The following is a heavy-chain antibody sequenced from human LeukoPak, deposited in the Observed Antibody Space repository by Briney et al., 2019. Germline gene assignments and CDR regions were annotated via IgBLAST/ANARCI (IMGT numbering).Heavy chain of an antibody. V-gene: IGHV3-30*01. D-gene: IGHD1-26*01. J-gene: IGHJ6*03. Sequence: GGSLRLSCAASGFSFSNNPMHWVRQAPGRGLEWVAVSSSDGNNEYYANSVKGRFTISRDNSKNTLYLQMDSLRPEDTAVYYCARGPATTLYYYYYMDVWGKGTTVTVSS. CDR3: ARGPATTLYYYYYMDV. CDR2: SSSDGNNE. CDR1: GFSFSNNP.